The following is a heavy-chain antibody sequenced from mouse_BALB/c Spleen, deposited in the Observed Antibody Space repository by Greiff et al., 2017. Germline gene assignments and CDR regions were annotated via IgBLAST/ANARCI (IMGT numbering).Heavy chain of an antibody. V-gene: IGHV3-2*02. D-gene: IGHD6-1*01. CDR1: GYSITSDYA. Sequence: EVQLVESGPGLVKPSQSLSLTCTVTGYSITSDYAWYWIRQLPGNKLEWMGYISYSGSTSYNPSLKSRISITRDTSKNQFFLQLNSVTTEDTATYYCARHNTWFAYWGQGTLVTVSA. CDR2: ISYSGST. J-gene: IGHJ3*01. CDR3: ARHNTWFAY.